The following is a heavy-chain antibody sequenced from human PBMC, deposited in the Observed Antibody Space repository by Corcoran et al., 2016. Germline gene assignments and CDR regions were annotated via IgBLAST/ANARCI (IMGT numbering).Heavy chain of an antibody. V-gene: IGHV4-39*07. J-gene: IGHJ5*02. CDR1: GGSISSSSYY. CDR3: ARDGDTFGGVMEPNWFDP. Sequence: QLQLQESGPGLVKPSETLSLTCTVSGGSISSSSYYWGWIRQPPGKGLEWIGSIYYSGSTYYNPSLKSRVTISVDTSKNQFSLKLSSVTAADTAVYYCARDGDTFGGVMEPNWFDPWGQGTLVTVSS. CDR2: IYYSGST. D-gene: IGHD3-16*01.